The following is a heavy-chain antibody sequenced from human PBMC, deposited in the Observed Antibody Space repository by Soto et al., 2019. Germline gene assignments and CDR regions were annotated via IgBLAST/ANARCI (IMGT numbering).Heavy chain of an antibody. CDR2: IWYDGSSQ. V-gene: IGHV3-33*01. CDR3: ARDLSYLEWNYYGMDV. D-gene: IGHD3-3*01. J-gene: IGHJ6*02. CDR1: GFTFSNYA. Sequence: QVRLVESGGGVVQPGRSLRLSCTASGFTFSNYAMHWVRQAPGKGLEWVAVIWYDGSSQYYADSVKGRFTNSRDNSKNTLYLQMNSLRAEDTAVYYCARDLSYLEWNYYGMDVWGQGTTVTVSS.